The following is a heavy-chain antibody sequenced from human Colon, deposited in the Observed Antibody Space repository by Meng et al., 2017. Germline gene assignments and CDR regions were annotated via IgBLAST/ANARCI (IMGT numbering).Heavy chain of an antibody. CDR2: IHYGGST. J-gene: IGHJ5*02. CDR1: GGSLSASDDY. Sequence: QLRLQESGPGLVKPSETLSLTCTVSGGSLSASDDYWGWIRQPPGKGLEWIGSIHYGGSTFYQPSLRSRVTVSVDTSNNQCSLILSSVTAADTAVYYCARRTTGWILDPWGQGTLVTVSS. D-gene: IGHD6-19*01. CDR3: ARRTTGWILDP. V-gene: IGHV4-39*01.